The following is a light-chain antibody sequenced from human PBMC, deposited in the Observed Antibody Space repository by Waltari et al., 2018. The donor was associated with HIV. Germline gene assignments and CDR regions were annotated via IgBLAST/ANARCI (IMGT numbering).Light chain of an antibody. V-gene: IGLV1-40*01. CDR2: GNS. CDR3: QSYDSSLSGRVV. Sequence: QSVLTQPPSVSGAPGQRVTISCTGSSSNIGAGYDVHWSQQLPGTAPKLLSYGNSNRPSGFPDRFSGSKSVTSASLAITGLQAEDEADYYCQSYDSSLSGRVVFGGGTKLTVL. J-gene: IGLJ2*01. CDR1: SSNIGAGYD.